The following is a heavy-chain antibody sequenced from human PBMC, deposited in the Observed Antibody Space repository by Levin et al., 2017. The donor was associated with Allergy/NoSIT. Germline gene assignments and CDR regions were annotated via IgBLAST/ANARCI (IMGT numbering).Heavy chain of an antibody. Sequence: GGSLRLSCAASGFTFSSYGMHWVRQAPGKGLEWVAVIWYDGSNKYYADSVKGRFTISRDNSKNTLYLQMNSLRAEDTAVYYCATLRSSSYSSGWYSDYWGQGTLVTVSS. CDR1: GFTFSSYG. V-gene: IGHV3-33*01. D-gene: IGHD6-19*01. CDR3: ATLRSSSYSSGWYSDY. CDR2: IWYDGSNK. J-gene: IGHJ4*02.